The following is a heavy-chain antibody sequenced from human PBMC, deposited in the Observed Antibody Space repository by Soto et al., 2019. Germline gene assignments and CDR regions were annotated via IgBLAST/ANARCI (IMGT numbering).Heavy chain of an antibody. CDR2: INAGNGNT. D-gene: IGHD2-21*02. J-gene: IGHJ4*02. Sequence: ASVKVSCKASGYTFTSYAMHWVRQAPGQRLEWMGWINAGNGNTKYSQKFQGRVTITRDTSASTAYMELNSLKTEDTAVYYCTRLYCGGDCDFDSWGQGTLVTVSS. V-gene: IGHV1-3*01. CDR3: TRLYCGGDCDFDS. CDR1: GYTFTSYA.